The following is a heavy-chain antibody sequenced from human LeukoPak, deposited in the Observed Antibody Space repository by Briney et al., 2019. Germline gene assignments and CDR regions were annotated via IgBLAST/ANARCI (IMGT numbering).Heavy chain of an antibody. Sequence: SETLSLTCTVSGDSISSYYWSWIRQSPEKGLEWIGYIHYTGSTYYNPSLRSRVTISVDTSKNQFSLRLVSVTAADTAMYYCARSRGNLYFQHWGQGTLVTVSS. CDR3: ARSRGNLYFQH. CDR1: GDSISSYY. D-gene: IGHD6-25*01. V-gene: IGHV4-59*01. CDR2: IHYTGST. J-gene: IGHJ1*01.